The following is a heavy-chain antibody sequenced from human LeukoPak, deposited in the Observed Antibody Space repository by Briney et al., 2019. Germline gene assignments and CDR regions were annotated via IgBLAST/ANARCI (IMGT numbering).Heavy chain of an antibody. V-gene: IGHV1-18*01. CDR1: GYTFTSYG. Sequence: ASVKVSCKASGYTFTSYGISWVRQAPGQGLKWMGWISAYNGNTNYAQKLQGRVTMTTDTSTSTAYMELRSLRSDDTAVYYCARIGKSYGDYYFDYWGQGTLVTVSS. CDR3: ARIGKSYGDYYFDY. J-gene: IGHJ4*02. CDR2: ISAYNGNT. D-gene: IGHD4-17*01.